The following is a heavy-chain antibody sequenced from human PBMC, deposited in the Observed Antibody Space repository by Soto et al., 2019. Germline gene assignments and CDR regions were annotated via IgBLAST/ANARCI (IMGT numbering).Heavy chain of an antibody. CDR1: GGSISSSSYY. J-gene: IGHJ4*02. Sequence: SETLSLTCTVSGGSISSSSYYWGWIRQPPGKGLEWIGSIYYSGSTYYNPSLKSRVTISVNTSKNQFSLKLSSVAAADTAVYYCARRYCSSTSCSNFDYWGQGTLVTVSS. CDR2: IYYSGST. D-gene: IGHD2-2*01. V-gene: IGHV4-39*01. CDR3: ARRYCSSTSCSNFDY.